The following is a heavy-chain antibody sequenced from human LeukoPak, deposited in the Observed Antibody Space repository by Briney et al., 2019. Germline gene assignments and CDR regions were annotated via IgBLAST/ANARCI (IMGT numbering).Heavy chain of an antibody. CDR2: INPNSGGT. V-gene: IGHV1-2*06. CDR3: ARDVYDSSGYYWGVGFDY. D-gene: IGHD3-22*01. Sequence: GASVKVSCKASGYTFTSYGISWVRQAPGQGLEWMGRINPNSGGTNYAQKFQGRVTMTRDTSISTAYMELSRLRSDDTAVYYCARDVYDSSGYYWGVGFDYWGQGTLVTVSS. CDR1: GYTFTSYG. J-gene: IGHJ4*02.